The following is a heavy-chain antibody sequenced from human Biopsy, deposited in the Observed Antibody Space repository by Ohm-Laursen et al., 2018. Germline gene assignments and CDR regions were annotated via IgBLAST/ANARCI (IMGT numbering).Heavy chain of an antibody. CDR3: ARDPLNGHKHFGY. J-gene: IGHJ4*02. CDR1: SYTFTDYN. V-gene: IGHV1-2*02. CDR2: INCKTGAT. D-gene: IGHD2-8*01. Sequence: ASVKVSCKVSSYTFTDYNIHWMRQAPGQGLEWLGYINCKTGATNYAQKFQGTVTMTRDTSISTAYLALGSLRSADTAIYYCARDPLNGHKHFGYWGQGSLVTVSS.